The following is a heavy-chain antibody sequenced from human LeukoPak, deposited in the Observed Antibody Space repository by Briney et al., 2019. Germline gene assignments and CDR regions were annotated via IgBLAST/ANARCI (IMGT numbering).Heavy chain of an antibody. J-gene: IGHJ3*02. V-gene: IGHV3-23*01. CDR1: GFTFSSYA. D-gene: IGHD4-17*01. CDR3: AKGDYGDYFGDAFDI. CDR2: ISGSGGST. Sequence: GGSLRLSCAASGFTFSSYAMSWVRQAPGKGLEWVSAISGSGGSTYYADSVKGRFTISRDNSKNTLYLQMNSLRAEDTAVYYYAKGDYGDYFGDAFDIWGQGTMVTVSS.